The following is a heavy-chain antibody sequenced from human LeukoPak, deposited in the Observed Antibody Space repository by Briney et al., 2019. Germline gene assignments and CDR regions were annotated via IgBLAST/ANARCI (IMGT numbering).Heavy chain of an antibody. V-gene: IGHV4-30-4*01. CDR1: GGSISSGNHY. CDR3: ARGGGYYDSSGYYTNNDAFDI. J-gene: IGHJ3*02. Sequence: PSETLSLTCTVSGGSISSGNHYWSWFRQPPGKGLEWIGYIYNSGSTYYNPSLKSRVTVSVDTSKNQFSLKLSSVTAADTAVYYCARGGGYYDSSGYYTNNDAFDIWGQGTMVTVSS. D-gene: IGHD3-22*01. CDR2: IYNSGST.